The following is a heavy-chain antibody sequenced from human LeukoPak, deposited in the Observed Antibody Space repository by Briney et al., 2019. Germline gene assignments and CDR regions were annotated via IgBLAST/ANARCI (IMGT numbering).Heavy chain of an antibody. CDR1: GYTFTNYG. J-gene: IGHJ4*02. CDR2: MNAYNGNT. V-gene: IGHV1-18*01. CDR3: ARGSFRVLRGARSSDY. D-gene: IGHD3-10*01. Sequence: ASVKVSCKASGYTFTNYGISWVRQAPGQGLELMGWMNAYNGNTNYAQNLQGRVTMTTDTSTSTAYMDLRSLRSDDTAVYYCARGSFRVLRGARSSDYWGQGTLVTVSS.